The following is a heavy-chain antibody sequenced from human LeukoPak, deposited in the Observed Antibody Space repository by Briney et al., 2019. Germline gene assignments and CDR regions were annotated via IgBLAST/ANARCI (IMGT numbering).Heavy chain of an antibody. V-gene: IGHV1-2*02. J-gene: IGHJ6*03. CDR1: GYIFSDYY. CDR3: ARAGDNLTGYYKEYYMDV. Sequence: ASVKVSCKASGYIFSDYYMHWVRQAPGQGLEWMGWINPNTGGTSYAQKFQGRVTMTTDTSITTAYMDLSSLRSDDMAVYYCARAGDNLTGYYKEYYMDVWGKGTMVTVTS. CDR2: INPNTGGT. D-gene: IGHD3-9*01.